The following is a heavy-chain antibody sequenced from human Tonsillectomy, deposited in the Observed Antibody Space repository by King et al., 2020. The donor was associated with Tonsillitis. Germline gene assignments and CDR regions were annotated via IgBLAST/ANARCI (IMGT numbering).Heavy chain of an antibody. D-gene: IGHD6-19*01. CDR2: IYYSGST. CDR3: ARQTGYSSGWYPY. CDR1: GGSISSYY. Sequence: MQLQESGPELVKPSETLSLTCTVSGGSISSYYWSWIRQPPGKGLEWIGYIYYSGSTNYNPSLKSRVTISVDTSKNQFSLKLSSVTAADTAVYYCARQTGYSSGWYPYWGQGTLVTVSS. J-gene: IGHJ4*02. V-gene: IGHV4-59*08.